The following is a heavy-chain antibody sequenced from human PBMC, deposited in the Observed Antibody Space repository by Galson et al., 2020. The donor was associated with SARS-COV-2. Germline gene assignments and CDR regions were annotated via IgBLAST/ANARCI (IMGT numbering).Heavy chain of an antibody. CDR3: AREVDSSSPHFDY. J-gene: IGHJ4*02. Sequence: SQTLSLTCAVSGGSISSGGYSWSWIRQPPGKGLELVGYIFNSGSIYYNPSLKSRGTISVETSKNQFSLKLSSVTAADTAVYYCAREVDSSSPHFDYWGQGTLVTVSS. CDR2: IFNSGSI. D-gene: IGHD6-13*01. V-gene: IGHV4-30-4*07. CDR1: GGSISSGGYS.